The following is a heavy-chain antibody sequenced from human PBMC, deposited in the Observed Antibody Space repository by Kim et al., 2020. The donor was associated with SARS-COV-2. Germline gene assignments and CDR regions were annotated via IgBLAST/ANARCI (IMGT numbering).Heavy chain of an antibody. CDR3: AKSQTTIFGLVPSEYNG. CDR1: GFSFSTYG. CDR2: ISYDGSNE. D-gene: IGHD3-3*01. V-gene: IGHV3-30*18. Sequence: GGSLRLSCAASGFSFSTYGIHWVRQAPGKGLEWVAVISYDGSNEYYADSVKGLFTISRDNSKNTLFLQMNSLRAEDTAVYYCAKSQTTIFGLVPSEYNG. J-gene: IGHJ6*01.